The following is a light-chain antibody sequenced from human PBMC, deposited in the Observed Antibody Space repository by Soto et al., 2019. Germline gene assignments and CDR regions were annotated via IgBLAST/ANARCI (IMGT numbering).Light chain of an antibody. Sequence: EFVLTQSPGTLSLSPGEGATLSCRASQNVRNNQLAWYQQKPGQAPRLLMYDAASRPGGIPDRFSGRGSGTDFTLTISRLEPEDFAVYYCQQYGSSPYTFGHGTKLEIK. CDR3: QQYGSSPYT. CDR1: QNVRNNQ. V-gene: IGKV3-20*01. J-gene: IGKJ2*01. CDR2: DAA.